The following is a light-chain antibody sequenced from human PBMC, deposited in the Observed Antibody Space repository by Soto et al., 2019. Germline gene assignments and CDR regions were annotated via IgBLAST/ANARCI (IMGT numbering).Light chain of an antibody. Sequence: SALTQPASVSGSPGQTITISCTGTRSDVGRYNYVSWYQQHPGKAPILVIYDVTDRPSGVSNRFSGSNSGNTASLTISGLQAEDEADYYCGSYTDSNTLIFGGGTKLTVL. V-gene: IGLV2-14*03. CDR3: GSYTDSNTLI. CDR2: DVT. CDR1: RSDVGRYNY. J-gene: IGLJ2*01.